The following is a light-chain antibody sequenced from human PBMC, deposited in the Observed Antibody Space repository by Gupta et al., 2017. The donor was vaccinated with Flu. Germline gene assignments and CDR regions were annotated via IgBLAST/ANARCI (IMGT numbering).Light chain of an antibody. Sequence: SVPSSCTGTSSDVGGYNYFSWYQQPPANAPILIIYDVSKRPSGVPDRFSGSQSGNTASLTISGLQAEDEADYYCCSHAIIHTWVFGGGTKLTVL. CDR1: SSDVGGYNY. CDR2: DVS. V-gene: IGLV2-11*01. J-gene: IGLJ3*02. CDR3: CSHAIIHTWV.